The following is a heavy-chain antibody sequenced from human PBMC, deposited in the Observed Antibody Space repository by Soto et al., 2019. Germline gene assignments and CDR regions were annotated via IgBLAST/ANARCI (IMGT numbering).Heavy chain of an antibody. V-gene: IGHV1-8*01. D-gene: IGHD3-10*01. J-gene: IGHJ6*03. Sequence: ASVKVSCKASGYTFTSYCINWVRQATGQGLEWMGWMNPNSGNTGYAQKFQGRVTMTRNTSISTAYMELSSLRSEDTAVYYCARSPLWFGELFSGWYYYMYFWGKGTTVTVSS. CDR2: MNPNSGNT. CDR1: GYTFTSYC. CDR3: ARSPLWFGELFSGWYYYMYF.